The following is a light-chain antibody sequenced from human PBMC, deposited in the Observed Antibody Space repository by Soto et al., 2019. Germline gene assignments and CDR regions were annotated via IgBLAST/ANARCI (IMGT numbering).Light chain of an antibody. CDR2: DNQ. Sequence: TQAPSVSAAPGQKVTISCSGGASNIERNSVSWYQQFPGTAPKLLIYDNQKRPSGIPDRFSASKSGTSATLDITGLQTGDEADYYCAAWDTTLTAGVFGGGTKVTVL. CDR1: ASNIERNS. J-gene: IGLJ2*01. V-gene: IGLV1-51*01. CDR3: AAWDTTLTAGV.